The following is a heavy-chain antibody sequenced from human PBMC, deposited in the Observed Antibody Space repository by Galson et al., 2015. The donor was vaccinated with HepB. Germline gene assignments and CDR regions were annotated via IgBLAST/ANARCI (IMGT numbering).Heavy chain of an antibody. D-gene: IGHD5-18*01. J-gene: IGHJ6*03. CDR2: ISYDGSNK. Sequence: SLRLSCAASGFTFSSYGMHWVRQAPGKGLEWVAVISYDGSNKYYADSVKGRFTISRDNSKNTLYLQMNSLRAEDTAVYYCAKAGTAMVRDYYYYYMDVWGKGTTVTVSS. CDR3: AKAGTAMVRDYYYYYMDV. V-gene: IGHV3-30*18. CDR1: GFTFSSYG.